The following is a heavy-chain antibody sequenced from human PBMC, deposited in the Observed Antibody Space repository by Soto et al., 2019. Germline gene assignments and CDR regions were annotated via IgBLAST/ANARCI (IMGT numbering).Heavy chain of an antibody. D-gene: IGHD3-10*01. CDR2: IRSSSSYI. J-gene: IGHJ4*02. CDR1: GFTFSSYS. V-gene: IGHV3-21*01. Sequence: PGGSLRLSCAASGFTFSSYSMNWVRQAPGKGLEWVSSIRSSSSYIYYADSVKGRFTISRDNAKNSLYLQMNSLRAEDTAVYYCASGKKAALLGGWGQGTLVTVSS. CDR3: ASGKKAALLGG.